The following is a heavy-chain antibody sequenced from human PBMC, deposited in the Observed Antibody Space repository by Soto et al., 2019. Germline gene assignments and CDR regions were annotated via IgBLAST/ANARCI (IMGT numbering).Heavy chain of an antibody. D-gene: IGHD3-22*01. CDR2: ISGYKGNT. CDR1: GYTFTIYG. J-gene: IGHJ4*02. V-gene: IGHV1-18*04. Sequence: QVELVQSGAEVKKPGASVKVSCKASGYTFTIYGISWVRPAPGQGLEWVGWISGYKGNTDYAQNRQDRVHLTTNASTSSVYMELRSRRSDDRAGYYCSRVACYESSGYYGYWGEGTLITVSS. CDR3: SRVACYESSGYYGY.